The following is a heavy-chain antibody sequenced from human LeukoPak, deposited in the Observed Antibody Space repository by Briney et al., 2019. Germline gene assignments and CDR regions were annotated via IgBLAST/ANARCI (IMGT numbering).Heavy chain of an antibody. CDR2: IYSSGST. D-gene: IGHD6-13*01. V-gene: IGHV4-4*08. CDR3: ARDGATAGTSDY. CDR1: GGSISNYY. J-gene: IGHJ4*02. Sequence: SETLSLTCTVSGGSISNYYWSWIRQHPGKGLEWIGYIYSSGSTNYNPSLKSRVTISVDTSKNQFSLKLSSVTAADTAVYYCARDGATAGTSDYWGQGTLVTVSS.